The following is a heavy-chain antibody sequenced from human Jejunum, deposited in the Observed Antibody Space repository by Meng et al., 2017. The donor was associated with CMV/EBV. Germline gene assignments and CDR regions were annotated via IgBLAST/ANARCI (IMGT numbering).Heavy chain of an antibody. D-gene: IGHD3-3*01. CDR2: ISVFNGQT. J-gene: IGHJ4*02. CDR3: ARPTRVGQYYEIWSGPPDF. CDR1: YG. Sequence: YGITWVRQAPGQRLEWMGWISVFNGQTNYARDFQDSVTMTADTSTSTVYMELRSLKFDDTAVYYCARPTRVGQYYEIWSGPPDFWGQGTLVTVSS. V-gene: IGHV1-18*01.